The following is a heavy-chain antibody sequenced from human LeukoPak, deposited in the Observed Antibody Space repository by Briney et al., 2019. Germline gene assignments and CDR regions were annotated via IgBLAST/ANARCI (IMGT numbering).Heavy chain of an antibody. CDR1: GYTFTSYG. CDR3: ARSDYYDSSGYMEY. Sequence: ASVKVSCKASGYTFTSYGITWVRQAPGQGLEWMGWISAYNGNTNYAQKLQGRVTMTTDTSTSTAYMELRSLRSDDTAVYYCARSDYYDSSGYMEYWGQGTLVTVSS. V-gene: IGHV1-18*01. J-gene: IGHJ4*02. CDR2: ISAYNGNT. D-gene: IGHD3-22*01.